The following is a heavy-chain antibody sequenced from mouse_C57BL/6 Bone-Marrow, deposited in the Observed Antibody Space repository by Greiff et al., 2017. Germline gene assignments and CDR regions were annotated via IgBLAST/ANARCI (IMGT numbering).Heavy chain of an antibody. CDR1: GYTFTEYT. D-gene: IGHD1-1*01. J-gene: IGHJ4*01. CDR2: FYPGSGSI. Sequence: VQLQQSGAELVKPGASVKLSCKASGYTFTEYTIHWVKQRSGQGLEWIGWFYPGSGSIKYNEKFKDKATLTADKSSSTVYMELSRLTAEDSAVYFCARHGYGRSYPYYYAMDYWGQGTSVTVSS. V-gene: IGHV1-62-2*01. CDR3: ARHGYGRSYPYYYAMDY.